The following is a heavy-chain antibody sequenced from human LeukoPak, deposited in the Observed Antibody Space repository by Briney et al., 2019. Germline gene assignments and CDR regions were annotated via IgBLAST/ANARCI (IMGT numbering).Heavy chain of an antibody. CDR3: ARVWTTGYWYFDL. Sequence: GGSLRLSCAASGFTFSSYSMNWVRQAPGKGLEWVSSISSSSSYIYYADSVKGRSTISRDNAKNSLYLQMNSLRAEDTAVYYCARVWTTGYWYFDLWGRGTLVTVSS. CDR1: GFTFSSYS. J-gene: IGHJ2*01. CDR2: ISSSSSYI. V-gene: IGHV3-21*01. D-gene: IGHD3/OR15-3a*01.